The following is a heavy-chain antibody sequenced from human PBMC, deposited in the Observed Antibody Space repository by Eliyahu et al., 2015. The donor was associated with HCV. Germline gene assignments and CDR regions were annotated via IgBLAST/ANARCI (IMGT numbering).Heavy chain of an antibody. CDR3: VKVTNTDGSCPRCMDV. J-gene: IGHJ6*02. D-gene: IGHD2-15*01. V-gene: IGHV6-1*01. CDR1: GDSVSSNSAS. CDR2: TYYRSKWNN. Sequence: QVQLQQSGPGLVKPSQTLSLTCXISGDSVSSNSASWNWIRQSPPRGLEWLGRTYYRSKWNNDYAVSVKSRITINPDTSKNQFSLQLNSVTPEDTAVYYCVKVTNTDGSCPRCMDVWGQGTTVTVSS.